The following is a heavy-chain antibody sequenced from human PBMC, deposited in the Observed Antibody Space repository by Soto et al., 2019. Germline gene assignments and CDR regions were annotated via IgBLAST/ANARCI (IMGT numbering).Heavy chain of an antibody. J-gene: IGHJ5*02. CDR1: HATFTGYT. D-gene: IGHD4-17*01. CDR3: ARGTVTSGRWCGP. Sequence: QVHLVQSETEVKEPGASVTVSCKTSHATFTGYTINWVRQASGQGLEWLGWISSRSGNTYYARDFQGRLTLTTNTSATTAYMELRSLRPDDTAVYFCARGTVTSGRWCGPWGQGTLVTVSS. CDR2: ISSRSGNT. V-gene: IGHV1-18*04.